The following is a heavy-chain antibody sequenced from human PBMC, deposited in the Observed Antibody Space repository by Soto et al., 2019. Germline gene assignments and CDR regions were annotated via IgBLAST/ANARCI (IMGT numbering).Heavy chain of an antibody. D-gene: IGHD3-22*01. J-gene: IGHJ4*02. V-gene: IGHV4-30-4*01. CDR1: GDSINDKNW. CDR3: ARDGDYYDSSGYYWRYFDY. Sequence: PSETLSLTCSVSGDSINDKNWWTWLRQPPGKRLEWIGDLYYSGSTYYNPSLKSRVTISVDTSKNQFSLKLSSVTAADTAVYYCARDGDYYDSSGYYWRYFDYWGQGTLVTVSS. CDR2: LYYSGST.